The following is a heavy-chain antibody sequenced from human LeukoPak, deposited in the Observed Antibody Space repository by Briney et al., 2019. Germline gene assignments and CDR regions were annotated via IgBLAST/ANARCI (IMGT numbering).Heavy chain of an antibody. CDR2: ISWKSGTI. V-gene: IGHV3-9*01. Sequence: PGGSLRPSFADSGSTFDIFAMHWGRQAPGKGRGGGSGISWKSGTIGYADSVKGRFTISRDNAKNSLYLQMNSLRAEDTALYYCAKDMLRAVAGIGPPNYYYGMDVWGQGTTVTVSS. CDR1: GSTFDIFA. J-gene: IGHJ6*02. D-gene: IGHD6-19*01. CDR3: AKDMLRAVAGIGPPNYYYGMDV.